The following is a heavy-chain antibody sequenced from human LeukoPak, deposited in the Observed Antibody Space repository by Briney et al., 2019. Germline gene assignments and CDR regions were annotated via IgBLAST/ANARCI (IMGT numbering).Heavy chain of an antibody. J-gene: IGHJ4*02. CDR1: GYTFSNYY. CDR2: ITPSGDIT. Sequence: ASVKVSCKASGYTFSNYYMLWVRQAPGQGLEWMGIITPSGDITTYAQKFQGRVTITADESTSTAYMELSSLRSEDTAVYYCARGGSYHWIFDYWGQGTLVTVSS. D-gene: IGHD1-26*01. CDR3: ARGGSYHWIFDY. V-gene: IGHV1-46*01.